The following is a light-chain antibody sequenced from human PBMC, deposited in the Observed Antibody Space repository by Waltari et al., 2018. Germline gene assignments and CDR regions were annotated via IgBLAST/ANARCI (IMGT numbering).Light chain of an antibody. CDR1: QNIITY. CDR3: QQSYSTPRT. J-gene: IGKJ1*01. V-gene: IGKV1-39*01. CDR2: GAS. Sequence: DILLTQSPSSLYASVGDGVTITCRASQNIITYLNWSQHKPGKAPKLLIYGASTLQNGVPSRFSGFGSGTDFTLTLTGLQPGDIATYYCQQSYSTPRTFGQGTKVELK.